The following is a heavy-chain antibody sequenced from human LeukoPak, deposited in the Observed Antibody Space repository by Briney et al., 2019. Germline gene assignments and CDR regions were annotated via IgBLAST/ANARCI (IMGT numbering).Heavy chain of an antibody. CDR1: GYTFTSYA. D-gene: IGHD3-10*01. J-gene: IGHJ4*02. CDR3: ARDRTLYYYGSGLPGY. CDR2: INTSTGNP. Sequence: ASVKVSCKASGYTFTSYAMNWVRQAPGQGLEWMGWINTSTGNPTYAQGFTGRFVFSLDTSVSTAYLQISSLKAEDTAVYYCARDRTLYYYGSGLPGYWGQGTLVTVSS. V-gene: IGHV7-4-1*02.